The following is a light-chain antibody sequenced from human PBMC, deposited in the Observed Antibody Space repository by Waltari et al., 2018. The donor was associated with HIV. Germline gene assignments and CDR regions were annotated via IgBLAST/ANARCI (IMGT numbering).Light chain of an antibody. CDR2: RNN. CDR3: AAWDDSLL. Sequence: QSVLTQPPSASGTPGQRVPIPCSGSSPNIGSNYVYWYQHLPGTAPKRLIYRNNQRPSGVPDRFSGSKSGTSASLAISGLRSEDEADYYCAAWDDSLLFGGGTKLTVL. V-gene: IGLV1-47*01. CDR1: SPNIGSNY. J-gene: IGLJ2*01.